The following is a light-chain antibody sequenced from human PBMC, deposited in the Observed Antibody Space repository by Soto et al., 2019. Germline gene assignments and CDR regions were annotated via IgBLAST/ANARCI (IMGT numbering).Light chain of an antibody. CDR3: QQFSSYPLT. CDR2: GAS. J-gene: IGKJ4*01. V-gene: IGKV3-20*01. Sequence: EIVLTQYRATGSWAPGERAALSWSASQGVSTYLAWYQQKPGQAPRLLIYGASSRATGIPDRFSGSGSGTDFTLTISRLEPEDFAVYYCQQFSSYPLTFGGGTKVDIK. CDR1: QGVSTY.